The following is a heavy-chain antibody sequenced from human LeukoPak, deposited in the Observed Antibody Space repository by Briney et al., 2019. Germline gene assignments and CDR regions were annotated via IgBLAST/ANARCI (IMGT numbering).Heavy chain of an antibody. CDR3: AAGRYCGGDCYSWAFDI. V-gene: IGHV4-31*03. CDR1: GGSISSGGYY. CDR2: IYYSGST. Sequence: SETLSLACTVSGGSISSGGYYWSWIRQHPGKGLEWIGYIYYSGSTYYNPSLKSRVTISVDRSKNQFSLKLSSVTAADTAVYYCAAGRYCGGDCYSWAFDIWGQGTMVTVSS. D-gene: IGHD2-21*02. J-gene: IGHJ3*02.